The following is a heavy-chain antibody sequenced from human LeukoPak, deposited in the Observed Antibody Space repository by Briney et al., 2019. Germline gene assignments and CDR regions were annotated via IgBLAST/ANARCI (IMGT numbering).Heavy chain of an antibody. J-gene: IGHJ6*02. Sequence: GSLRLSCAASGFTFRSYWMSWVRQAPGKGLEWVANIKQDGSEKYYVDSVKGRFTISRDNAKNSLYLQMNSLRAEDTAVYYCARSLDYGVRYYYYGMDVWGQGTTVTVSS. CDR3: ARSLDYGVRYYYYGMDV. CDR1: GFTFRSYW. CDR2: IKQDGSEK. V-gene: IGHV3-7*01. D-gene: IGHD4-17*01.